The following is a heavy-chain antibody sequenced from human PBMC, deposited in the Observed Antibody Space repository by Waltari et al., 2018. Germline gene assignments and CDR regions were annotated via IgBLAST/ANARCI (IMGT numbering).Heavy chain of an antibody. CDR3: AREISPVPYYYYGMDV. J-gene: IGHJ6*02. V-gene: IGHV1-3*01. CDR1: GYTFTSYA. Sequence: QVQLVQSGAEVKKPGASVKVSCKASGYTFTSYAMHWVLQVPGQRLEWMGGINAGKGNTKNSQKFQGRVTITRDTSASTAYMELSSLRSEDTAVYYCAREISPVPYYYYGMDVWGQGTTVTVSS. CDR2: INAGKGNT. D-gene: IGHD2-15*01.